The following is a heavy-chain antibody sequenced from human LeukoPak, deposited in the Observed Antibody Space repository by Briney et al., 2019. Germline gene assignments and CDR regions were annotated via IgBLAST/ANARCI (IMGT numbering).Heavy chain of an antibody. V-gene: IGHV4-59*01. D-gene: IGHD2-21*01. Sequence: SETLSLTCTVSGGSISSSYWSWIRQPPGKELEWIGYIYDSGNTNYNPPLKSRVTISVETSKNQFSLKLSSVTAADTAVYYCARGGLWWFDYWGQGTLVTVSS. J-gene: IGHJ4*02. CDR1: GGSISSSY. CDR3: ARGGLWWFDY. CDR2: IYDSGNT.